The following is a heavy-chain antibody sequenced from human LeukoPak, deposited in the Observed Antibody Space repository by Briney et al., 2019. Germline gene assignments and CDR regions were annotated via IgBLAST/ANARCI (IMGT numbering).Heavy chain of an antibody. D-gene: IGHD3-22*01. CDR1: GFTFSSYA. CDR2: ISGSGGST. Sequence: GGSLRLSCAASGFTFSSYAMSWVRQAPGKGLEWVSAISGSGGSTYYADSVKGRFTISRDNSKNTLYLQMNSLRAEDTAVYYCAKVSGSSGTKYQPFDYWGQGTLVTVSS. V-gene: IGHV3-23*01. CDR3: AKVSGSSGTKYQPFDY. J-gene: IGHJ4*02.